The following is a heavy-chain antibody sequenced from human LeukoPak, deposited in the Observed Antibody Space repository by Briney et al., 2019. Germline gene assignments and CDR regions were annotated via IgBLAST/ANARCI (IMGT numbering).Heavy chain of an antibody. CDR1: GLTFSSYA. CDR2: ISSNGGST. D-gene: IGHD6-13*01. Sequence: PGGSLRLSCAASGLTFSSYAMHWVRQAPGKGLEYVSAISSNGGSTYYANSLKGRFTISRDNSKNTLYLQMGSLRAEDMAVYYCARVYSSSWYSAFDIWGQGTMVTVSS. J-gene: IGHJ3*02. CDR3: ARVYSSSWYSAFDI. V-gene: IGHV3-64*01.